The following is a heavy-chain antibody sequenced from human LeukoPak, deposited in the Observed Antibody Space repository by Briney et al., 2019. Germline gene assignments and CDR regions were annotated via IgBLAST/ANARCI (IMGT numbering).Heavy chain of an antibody. CDR3: ARHLGATTHFDY. CDR2: IYYSGST. V-gene: IGHV4-30-4*01. J-gene: IGHJ4*02. CDR1: GGSISSGDYY. Sequence: PSGTLSLTCTVSGGSISSGDYYWSWIRQPPGKGLEWIGYIYYSGSTYYNPSLKSRVTISVDTSKNQFSLKLSSVTAADTAVYYCARHLGATTHFDYWGQGTLVTVSS. D-gene: IGHD1-26*01.